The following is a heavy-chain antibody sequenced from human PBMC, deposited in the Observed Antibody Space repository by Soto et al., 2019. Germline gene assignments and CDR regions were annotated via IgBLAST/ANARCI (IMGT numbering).Heavy chain of an antibody. Sequence: SETLSLTCTVSGGSVSNDNFYWSWIRQPPGKGLEWIGYVHSSGITNYNPSLKRRVTISVDTSRNQFSLRLSSVTAADTAVYYCARGLTMGQLPSHFDHWGQGTLGTISP. V-gene: IGHV4-61*01. CDR3: ARGLTMGQLPSHFDH. J-gene: IGHJ5*02. CDR1: GGSVSNDNFY. D-gene: IGHD3-16*01. CDR2: VHSSGIT.